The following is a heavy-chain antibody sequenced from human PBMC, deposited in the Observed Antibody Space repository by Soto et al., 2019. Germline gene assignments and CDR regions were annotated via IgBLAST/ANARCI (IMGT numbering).Heavy chain of an antibody. Sequence: PGGSLRLSCAASGFTISSYWMQWVRQAPGKGLEWVSRINSDGSSINYADSVKGRFTISRDNAKNTLYLQMNSLRAEDTAVYYCARDEGPATDVRGFDTWGQGTLVTVSS. D-gene: IGHD2-2*01. CDR1: GFTISSYW. CDR3: ARDEGPATDVRGFDT. V-gene: IGHV3-74*01. CDR2: INSDGSSI. J-gene: IGHJ5*02.